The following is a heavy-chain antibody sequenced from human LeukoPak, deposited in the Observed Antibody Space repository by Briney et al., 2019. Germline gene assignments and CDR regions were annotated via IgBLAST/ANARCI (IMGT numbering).Heavy chain of an antibody. Sequence: GGSLRLSCAVSEFTVYNSYMSWVRQAPGKGLEWVSIIYSGGDTFYVDSVKGRFTISRDKSRNTVYLQMNSLRAEDTAVYYCATRDRNNGVDYWGQGTQVTVSS. V-gene: IGHV3-53*01. CDR1: EFTVYNSY. D-gene: IGHD2-8*01. CDR2: IYSGGDT. CDR3: ATRDRNNGVDY. J-gene: IGHJ4*02.